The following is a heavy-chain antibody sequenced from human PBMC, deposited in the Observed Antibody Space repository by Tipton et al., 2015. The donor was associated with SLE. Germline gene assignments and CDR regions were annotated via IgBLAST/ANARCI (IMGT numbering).Heavy chain of an antibody. CDR2: INHSGST. CDR1: GGSFSGYY. Sequence: LRLSCAVYGGSFSGYYWSWIRQPPGKGLEWIGEINHSGSTNYNPSLKSRVTISVDTSKNQFSLKLSSVTAADTAVYYCARLTYYYDSYDAFDIWGQGTMVTVSS. CDR3: ARLTYYYDSYDAFDI. V-gene: IGHV4-34*01. D-gene: IGHD3-22*01. J-gene: IGHJ3*02.